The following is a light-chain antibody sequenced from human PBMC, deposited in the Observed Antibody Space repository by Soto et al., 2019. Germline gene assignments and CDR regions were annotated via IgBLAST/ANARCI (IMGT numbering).Light chain of an antibody. J-gene: IGKJ3*01. CDR1: QSVGTY. V-gene: IGKV3-11*01. Sequence: EIVLTQSPATLSLSPGERAILSCRASQSVGTYLAWYQQKPGQAPRLLIYDASNRATGIPARFGGSGSGTDFPRTINSLAPEDFAVYYCQQRSNWPGTFGPGTKVDIK. CDR2: DAS. CDR3: QQRSNWPGT.